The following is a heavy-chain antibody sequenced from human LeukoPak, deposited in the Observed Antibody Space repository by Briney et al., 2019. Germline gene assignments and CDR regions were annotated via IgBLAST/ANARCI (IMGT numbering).Heavy chain of an antibody. CDR1: GFTFEDYA. J-gene: IGHJ4*02. V-gene: IGHV3-9*01. CDR3: AKDFVSSGDHYFDF. CDR2: ITWNSGSI. Sequence: PGRSLRLSCAASGFTFEDYAMHWVRQAPGKGLEWVSGITWNSGSIGYADSVKGRFTISRNNAKSFLYLEMNSLRVDDTALYYCAKDFVSSGDHYFDFWGQGTLVTVSS. D-gene: IGHD3-22*01.